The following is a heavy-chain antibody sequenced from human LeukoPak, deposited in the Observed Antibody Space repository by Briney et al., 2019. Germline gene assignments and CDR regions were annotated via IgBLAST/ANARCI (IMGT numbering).Heavy chain of an antibody. CDR2: ISSSSSYI. Sequence: GGSLRLSCAASGFTFGSYSMNWVRQAPGKGLEWVSSISSSSSYIYYADSVKGRFTISRDNAKNSLYLQMNSLRAEDTAVYYCARGPDDYGFDYWGQGTLVTVSS. D-gene: IGHD4-17*01. J-gene: IGHJ4*02. CDR3: ARGPDDYGFDY. V-gene: IGHV3-21*01. CDR1: GFTFGSYS.